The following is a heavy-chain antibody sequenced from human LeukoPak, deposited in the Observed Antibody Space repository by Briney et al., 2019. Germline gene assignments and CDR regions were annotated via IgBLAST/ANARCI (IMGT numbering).Heavy chain of an antibody. V-gene: IGHV3-7*03. J-gene: IGHJ4*02. CDR1: GFTFSSYW. CDR2: IKQDGSEK. D-gene: IGHD7-27*01. CDR3: ARETGVYYFDY. Sequence: GGSLRLSCAASGFTFSSYWMHWVRQAPGKGLEWVANIKQDGSEKYYVDSVKGRFTISRDNAKNSPYLQMNSLRAEDTAVYYCARETGVYYFDYWGQGTLVTVSS.